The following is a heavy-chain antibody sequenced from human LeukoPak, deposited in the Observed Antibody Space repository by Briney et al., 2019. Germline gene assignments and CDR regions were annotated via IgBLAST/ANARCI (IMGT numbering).Heavy chain of an antibody. V-gene: IGHV5-51*01. J-gene: IGHJ6*04. D-gene: IGHD5-18*01. Sequence: GESLKISCKASGYSFTSYWIGWVRQMPGKGLEWMGIIYPGDSDTRYSPSFQGQVTISADKSISTAYLQWSSLKASDTAMYYCARTETAEHYYYYGMDVWGKGTTVTVSS. CDR2: IYPGDSDT. CDR3: ARTETAEHYYYYGMDV. CDR1: GYSFTSYW.